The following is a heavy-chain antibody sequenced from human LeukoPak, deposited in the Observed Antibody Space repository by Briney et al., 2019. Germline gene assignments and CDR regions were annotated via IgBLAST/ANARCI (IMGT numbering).Heavy chain of an antibody. Sequence: PSETLSLTCTVSGGSISSYYWSWIRQPPGKGLEWIGYIYYSGSTNYNPSLKSRVTISADTSKNQFSLKLSSVTAADTAVYYCARGKYQLRYYFDYWGQGTLVTVSS. D-gene: IGHD2-2*01. CDR3: ARGKYQLRYYFDY. J-gene: IGHJ4*02. V-gene: IGHV4-59*01. CDR1: GGSISSYY. CDR2: IYYSGST.